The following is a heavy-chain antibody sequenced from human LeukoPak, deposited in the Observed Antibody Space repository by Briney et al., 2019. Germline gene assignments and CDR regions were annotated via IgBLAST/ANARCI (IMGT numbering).Heavy chain of an antibody. CDR3: ATGSYRNYYYMDV. D-gene: IGHD3-10*01. CDR2: ISWDGGGT. Sequence: GGSLRLSCAASGFTFDDYAMHWVRQAPGRGPEWVSLISWDGGGTYYADSVKGRFTISRDNSKNSLYLQMNSLRAEDTALYYCATGSYRNYYYMDVWGKGTTVTVSS. CDR1: GFTFDDYA. J-gene: IGHJ6*03. V-gene: IGHV3-43D*03.